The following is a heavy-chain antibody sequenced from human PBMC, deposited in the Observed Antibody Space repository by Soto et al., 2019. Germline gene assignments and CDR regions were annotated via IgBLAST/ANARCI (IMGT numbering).Heavy chain of an antibody. CDR1: GFTVSSNY. CDR2: IYSGGST. J-gene: IGHJ4*02. CDR3: ARSGQGVAVAAFDY. V-gene: IGHV3-66*01. Sequence: EVQLVESGGGLVQPGGSLRLSCAASGFTVSSNYMSWVRQAPGKGLEWVSVIYSGGSTYYADSVKGRFTISRDNSKNTLYLQMNSLRAEDTAVYFCARSGQGVAVAAFDYWGQGTKVTVSS. D-gene: IGHD6-19*01.